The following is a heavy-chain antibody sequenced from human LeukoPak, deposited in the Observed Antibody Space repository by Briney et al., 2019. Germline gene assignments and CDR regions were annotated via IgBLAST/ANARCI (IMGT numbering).Heavy chain of an antibody. V-gene: IGHV5-51*01. Sequence: GESLKISCTGSGYGFTTYWIAWVRQMPGKGLEWLGIIYPGDSDTRYSPSFQGQVTISADKSISTTYLQWSSLEASDTAMYYCARHGGSTGGSSYYYYMDVWGKGTTVTVSS. J-gene: IGHJ6*03. D-gene: IGHD6-6*01. CDR1: GYGFTTYW. CDR3: ARHGGSTGGSSYYYYMDV. CDR2: IYPGDSDT.